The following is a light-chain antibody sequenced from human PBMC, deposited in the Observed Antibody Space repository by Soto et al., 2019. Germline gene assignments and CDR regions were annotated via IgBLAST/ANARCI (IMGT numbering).Light chain of an antibody. Sequence: EIVLTQSPGTLSLSPGERATLSCRASQSVSSSFLTWYQQRPSQAPRLLIYGASSRATGIPARFSGSGSGTEFTLTISSLQPEDFATFYCQQYSTFPRTFGQGTKVDIK. J-gene: IGKJ1*01. CDR3: QQYSTFPRT. CDR2: GAS. CDR1: QSVSSSF. V-gene: IGKV3-20*01.